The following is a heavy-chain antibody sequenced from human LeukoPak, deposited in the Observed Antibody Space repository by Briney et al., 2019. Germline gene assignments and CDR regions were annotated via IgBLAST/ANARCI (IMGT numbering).Heavy chain of an antibody. CDR3: ARGGDYGDKRGYWFDP. J-gene: IGHJ5*02. Sequence: SETLSLTCTVSGGSISSYYWSWIRQPPGKGLEWIGYIYYSGSTNYNPSLKSRVTISVDTSKNQFSLKLSSVTAADTAVYYCARGGDYGDKRGYWFDPWGQGTLVTVSS. CDR2: IYYSGST. CDR1: GGSISSYY. V-gene: IGHV4-59*08. D-gene: IGHD4-17*01.